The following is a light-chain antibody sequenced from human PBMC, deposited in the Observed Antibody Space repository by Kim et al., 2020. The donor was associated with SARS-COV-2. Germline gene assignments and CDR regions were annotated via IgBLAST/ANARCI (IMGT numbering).Light chain of an antibody. Sequence: DIVMTQSPDSLAVSLGERATINCKSSQSVLYSSNNKNYLAWFQQKPRQPPKLLIYWASTRESGVPDRFSGSGSGTDFTLTISSLQAEDVAVYYWQKYYSSPITFGQGTRLEIK. CDR3: QKYYSSPIT. V-gene: IGKV4-1*01. CDR1: QSVLYSSNNKNY. J-gene: IGKJ5*01. CDR2: WAS.